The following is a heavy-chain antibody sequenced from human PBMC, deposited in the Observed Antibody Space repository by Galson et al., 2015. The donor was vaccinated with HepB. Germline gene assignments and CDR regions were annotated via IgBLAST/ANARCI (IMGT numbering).Heavy chain of an antibody. Sequence: SCKVSGYTLTELSMHWVRQAPGKGLEWMGGFDPEDGETIYAQKFQGRVTMTEDTSTDTAYMELSSLRSEDTAVYYCATADQTVADYYYYGMDVWGQGTTVTVSS. CDR3: ATADQTVADYYYYGMDV. V-gene: IGHV1-24*01. J-gene: IGHJ6*02. CDR1: GYTLTELS. CDR2: FDPEDGET. D-gene: IGHD4-11*01.